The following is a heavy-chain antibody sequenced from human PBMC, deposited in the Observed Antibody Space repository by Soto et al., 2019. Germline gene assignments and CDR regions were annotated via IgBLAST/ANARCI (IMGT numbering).Heavy chain of an antibody. V-gene: IGHV4-4*07. J-gene: IGHJ6*02. D-gene: IGHD1-26*01. Sequence: SETLSLTCTVSGGSISSYYWSWIRQPAGKRLEWIGRIYTSGSTNYNPSLKSRVTMSVDTSKNQFSLKLSSVTAADTAVYYCARDGFVGATPTGYYYGMDVWGQGTTVTVSS. CDR2: IYTSGST. CDR3: ARDGFVGATPTGYYYGMDV. CDR1: GGSISSYY.